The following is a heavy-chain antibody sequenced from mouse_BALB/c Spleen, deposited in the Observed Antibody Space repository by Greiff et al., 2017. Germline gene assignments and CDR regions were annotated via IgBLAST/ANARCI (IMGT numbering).Heavy chain of an antibody. Sequence: VQLQQSGAELVKPGASVKLSCKASGYTFTSYDINWVRQRPEQGLEWIGWIFPGDGSTKYNEKFKGKATLTTDKSSSTAYMQLSRLTSEDSAVYFCARKNYYGSEGFADWGQGTLVTVSA. J-gene: IGHJ3*01. V-gene: IGHV1-85*01. CDR1: GYTFTSYD. D-gene: IGHD1-1*01. CDR3: ARKNYYGSEGFAD. CDR2: IFPGDGST.